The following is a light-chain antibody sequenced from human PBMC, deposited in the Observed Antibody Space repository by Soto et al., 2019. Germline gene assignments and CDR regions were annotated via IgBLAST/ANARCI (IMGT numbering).Light chain of an antibody. V-gene: IGLV2-23*01. CDR3: CSYAGSSTYV. CDR1: SSDVGSYNL. Sequence: QSALTQPAPVSGSPGQSITISCTGTSSDVGSYNLVSWYQRHPGKAPKLMIYEGSKRPSGVSNRFSGSKSGNTASLTISGLQAEDEADYYCCSYAGSSTYVFGTETKVTVL. J-gene: IGLJ1*01. CDR2: EGS.